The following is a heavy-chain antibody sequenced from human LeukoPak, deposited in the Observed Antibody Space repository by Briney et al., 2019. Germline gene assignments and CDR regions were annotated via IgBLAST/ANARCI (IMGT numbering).Heavy chain of an antibody. J-gene: IGHJ4*02. CDR1: GGSISGYY. CDR3: ARRRGYSGYGNY. D-gene: IGHD5-12*01. Sequence: SETLSLTCTVSGGSISGYYWSWIRQPPGKGLEWIGEINHSGSTNYNPSLKSRVTISVDTSKNQFSLKLSSVTAADTAVYYCARRRGYSGYGNYWGQGTLVTVSS. V-gene: IGHV4-34*01. CDR2: INHSGST.